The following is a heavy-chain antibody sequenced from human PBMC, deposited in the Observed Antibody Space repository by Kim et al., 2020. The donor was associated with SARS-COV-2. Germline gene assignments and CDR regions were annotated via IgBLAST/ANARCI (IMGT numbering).Heavy chain of an antibody. CDR2: IYYSGST. V-gene: IGHV4-39*01. J-gene: IGHJ6*02. Sequence: SETLSLTCTVSGGSISSSSYYWGWIRQPPGKGLEWIGSIYYSGSTYYNPSLKSRVTISVDTSKNQFSLKLSSVTAADTAVYYCARHKPPPVAGRSQLYYYYYYGMDVWGQGTTVTVSS. CDR3: ARHKPPPVAGRSQLYYYYYYGMDV. D-gene: IGHD6-19*01. CDR1: GGSISSSSYY.